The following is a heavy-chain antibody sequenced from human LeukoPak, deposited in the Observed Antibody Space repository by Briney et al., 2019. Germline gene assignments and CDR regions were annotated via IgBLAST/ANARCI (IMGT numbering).Heavy chain of an antibody. CDR2: IYSSGST. Sequence: SETLSLTCTVSGGPINSYYWSWIRPPAGKGLEWIGRIYSSGSTNYTPPLKSRVSMSVDTSKNQFSLKLTSVTAADTAVYYCARGGKATVVTMWGQGSLVTVSS. CDR3: ARGGKATVVTM. J-gene: IGHJ4*02. V-gene: IGHV4-4*07. CDR1: GGPINSYY. D-gene: IGHD4-23*01.